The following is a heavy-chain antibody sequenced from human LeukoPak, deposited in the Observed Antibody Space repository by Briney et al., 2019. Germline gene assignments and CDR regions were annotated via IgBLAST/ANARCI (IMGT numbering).Heavy chain of an antibody. D-gene: IGHD5-12*01. V-gene: IGHV3-7*01. J-gene: IGHJ4*02. CDR2: IKQDGSEK. Sequence: GGTLRLSCAASGFTFSSYAMSWVRQAPGKGLEWVANIKQDGSEKYYVDSVKGRFTISRDNAKNSLYLQMNSLRAEDTAVYYCARDLGGYEIFDYWGQGTLVTVSS. CDR3: ARDLGGYEIFDY. CDR1: GFTFSSYA.